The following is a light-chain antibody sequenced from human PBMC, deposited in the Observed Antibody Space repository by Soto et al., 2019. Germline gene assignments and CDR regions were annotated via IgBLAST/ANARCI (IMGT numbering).Light chain of an antibody. CDR2: EVS. V-gene: IGLV2-14*01. CDR3: SSYTSSSTLPV. J-gene: IGLJ1*01. CDR1: SSDVGGYNY. Sequence: QSALTQPASVSGSPGQSITISCTGTSSDVGGYNYVSWYQQHPGKAPKLMIYEVSNRPSGVSNRFSGSKSGNTASLTISGLQAEDEADDYCSSYTSSSTLPVFGTGTKVTVL.